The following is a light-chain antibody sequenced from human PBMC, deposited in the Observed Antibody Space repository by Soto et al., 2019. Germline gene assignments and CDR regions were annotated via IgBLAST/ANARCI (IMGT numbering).Light chain of an antibody. V-gene: IGLV2-14*01. CDR3: SSYTISRSTYVV. Sequence: QSALTQPASVSGSPGQSITISCTGTSNDVGGYKCVSWYQQYPGKAPKLMIYDVSNRPSGVSNRFAGSKSGNTASLTISGLPAEDVSYYYCSSYTISRSTYVVFGGWTKLTVL. CDR2: DVS. J-gene: IGLJ2*01. CDR1: SNDVGGYKC.